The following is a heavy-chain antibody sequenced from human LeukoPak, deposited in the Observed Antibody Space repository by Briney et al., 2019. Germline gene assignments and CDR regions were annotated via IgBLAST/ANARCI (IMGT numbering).Heavy chain of an antibody. V-gene: IGHV1-8*03. Sequence: ASVKVSCKASGYTFTSYDINWVRQATGQGLEWMAWMNSNSGNTGYAQKFQGRVTITRNTSISTAYMELSSLRSEDTAVYYCARGREEGFDLWGRGTQVTVSS. J-gene: IGHJ2*01. CDR2: MNSNSGNT. CDR1: GYTFTSYD. CDR3: ARGREEGFDL.